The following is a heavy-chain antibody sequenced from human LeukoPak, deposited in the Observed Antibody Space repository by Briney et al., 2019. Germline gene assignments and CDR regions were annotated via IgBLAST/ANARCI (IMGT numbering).Heavy chain of an antibody. CDR1: GFTFSTYE. J-gene: IGHJ4*02. CDR2: ISPSGTTI. CDR3: ARKTFGTVDFDY. V-gene: IGHV3-48*03. D-gene: IGHD1-1*01. Sequence: PGGSLRLSCAASGFTFSTYEMNWVRQAPGKGLEWVSYISPSGTTIYYAESVKGRFTISRDNAKNSVYLQMNSLRVEDTAVYYCARKTFGTVDFDYWGQGILVTVSS.